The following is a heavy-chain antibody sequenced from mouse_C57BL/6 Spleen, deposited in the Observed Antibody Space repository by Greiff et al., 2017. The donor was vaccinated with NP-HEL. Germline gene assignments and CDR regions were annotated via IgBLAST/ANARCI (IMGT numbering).Heavy chain of an antibody. V-gene: IGHV1-19*01. CDR2: INPYNGGT. CDR3: ARRDYTTVVESAWFAY. CDR1: GYTFTDYY. D-gene: IGHD1-1*01. J-gene: IGHJ3*01. Sequence: VQLQQSGPVLVKPGASVKMSCKASGYTFTDYYMNWVKQSHGKSLEWIGVINPYNGGTSYNQKFKGKATLTVDKSSSTAYMELNSLTSEYSAVYYCARRDYTTVVESAWFAYWGQGTLVTVSA.